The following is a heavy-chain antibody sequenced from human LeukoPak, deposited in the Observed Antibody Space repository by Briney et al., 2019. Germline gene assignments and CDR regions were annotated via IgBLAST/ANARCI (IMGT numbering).Heavy chain of an antibody. CDR3: ARPPRPYSSGYYYDAFDI. Sequence: GESLKISCKGSGYSFTSYWIGWVRRMPGKGLEWMGIIYPGDSDTRYSPSFQGQVTISADKSISTAYLQWSSLKASDTAMYYCARPPRPYSSGYYYDAFDIWGQGTMVTVSS. J-gene: IGHJ3*02. CDR2: IYPGDSDT. V-gene: IGHV5-51*01. D-gene: IGHD3-22*01. CDR1: GYSFTSYW.